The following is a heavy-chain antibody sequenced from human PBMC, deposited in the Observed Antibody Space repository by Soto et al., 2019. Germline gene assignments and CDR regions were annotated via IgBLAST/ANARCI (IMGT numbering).Heavy chain of an antibody. V-gene: IGHV4-30-2*01. Sequence: LSLTCAVSGGSVSSGVFSWNWIRQPPGQGLEWIGYISHGGSPHYTPSLRSRVSISVDRSTNVISLNLTSMTPADTAVYFCARGHYYYAMDVWGQGTTVTVSS. J-gene: IGHJ6*02. CDR2: ISHGGSP. CDR3: ARGHYYYAMDV. CDR1: GGSVSSGVFS.